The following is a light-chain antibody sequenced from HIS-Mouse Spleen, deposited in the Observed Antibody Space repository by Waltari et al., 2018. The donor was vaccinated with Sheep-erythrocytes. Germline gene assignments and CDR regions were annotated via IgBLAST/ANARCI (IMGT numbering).Light chain of an antibody. CDR3: LQSFSTTRT. CDR2: AAS. CDR1: QSISSY. J-gene: IGKJ1*01. Sequence: DIQMTQSPSSLSASVGDRVTITCRASQSISSYIDWYQQKQGKAPKLLIYAASSLHSGRLSWFSGSGLWSVFTLIISSLQPEDCVTYFCLQSFSTTRTFVAGTNGEIK. V-gene: IGKV1-39*01.